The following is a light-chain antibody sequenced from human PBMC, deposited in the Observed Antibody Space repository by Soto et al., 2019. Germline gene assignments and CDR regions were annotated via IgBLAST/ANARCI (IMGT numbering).Light chain of an antibody. CDR3: AAWDVSLNGLYV. CDR1: SSNIGSSS. V-gene: IGLV1-44*01. CDR2: NNN. J-gene: IGLJ1*01. Sequence: QSVLTQPPSASGTPGQRVTISCSGSSSNIGSSSVNWYQQLPGTAPKLLIYNNNQWPSGVPYRFSGSKSGTSASLAISGLQSEDEADYYCAAWDVSLNGLYVFGTGTKLTVL.